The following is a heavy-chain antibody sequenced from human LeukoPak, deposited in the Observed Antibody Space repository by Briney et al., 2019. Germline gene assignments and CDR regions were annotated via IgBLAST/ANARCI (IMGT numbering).Heavy chain of an antibody. CDR1: GFTFSDYY. D-gene: IGHD3-16*01. CDR2: ISSRGTAV. CDR3: ARDLGRGWTTFDF. V-gene: IGHV3-11*01. Sequence: GGSLRLSCAASGFTFSDYYMTWIRQAAGKGLEWLSYISSRGTAVYYADSVRGRFTVSRDNARDSLYLQMSSLRLDDTAVYYCARDLGRGWTTFDFWGQGILVPVSS. J-gene: IGHJ5*01.